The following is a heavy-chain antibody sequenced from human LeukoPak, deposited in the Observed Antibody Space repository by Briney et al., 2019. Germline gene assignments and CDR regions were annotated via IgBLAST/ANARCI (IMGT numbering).Heavy chain of an antibody. CDR3: ARGGRIAAAGTYYYYGMDV. CDR1: GGSISSGNHY. CDR2: IYHSGST. V-gene: IGHV4-30-2*01. J-gene: IGHJ6*02. Sequence: PSETLSLTCSVSGGSISSGNHYWSWIRQPPGKGLEWIGYIYHSGSTYYSPSLKSRITISVDRSKNQFSLKLSSVTAADTAVYYCARGGRIAAAGTYYYYGMDVWGQGTTVTVSS. D-gene: IGHD6-13*01.